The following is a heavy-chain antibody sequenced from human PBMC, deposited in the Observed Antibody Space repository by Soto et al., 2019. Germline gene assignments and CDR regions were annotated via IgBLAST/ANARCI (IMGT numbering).Heavy chain of an antibody. V-gene: IGHV3-30*03. CDR1: GFTFSSYG. CDR3: ARPPLTGTKADY. J-gene: IGHJ4*02. Sequence: LRLSCAASGFTFSSYGMHWVRQAPGKGLEWVAVISYDGSNKYYADSVKGRFTISRDNSKNTLYLQMNSLRAEDTAVYYCARPPLTGTKADYWGQGTLVTVSS. D-gene: IGHD1-7*01. CDR2: ISYDGSNK.